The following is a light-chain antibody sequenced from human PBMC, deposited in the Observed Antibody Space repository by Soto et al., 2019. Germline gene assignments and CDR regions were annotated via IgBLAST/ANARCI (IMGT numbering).Light chain of an antibody. CDR1: QSISSW. V-gene: IGKV1-5*01. J-gene: IGKJ1*01. CDR3: QHYNRYRT. CDR2: DAS. Sequence: DIQMTQSPSTLSASVGDRITITCRASQSISSWLAWYQQKPGKAPKLLIYDASNLESGVASRFSGSGSRTEFTLTISSLQPDDFATYYCQHYNRYRTLGQGTKVDTK.